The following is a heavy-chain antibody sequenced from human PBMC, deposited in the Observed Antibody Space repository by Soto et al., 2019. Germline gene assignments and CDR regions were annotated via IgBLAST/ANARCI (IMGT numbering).Heavy chain of an antibody. CDR1: GYSFTNYW. J-gene: IGHJ6*02. CDR3: ASPSRGYSYANYGMDV. V-gene: IGHV5-51*01. CDR2: IYPGDSDT. D-gene: IGHD5-18*01. Sequence: GESLKLSCKGSGYSFTNYWIGWVRQMPGKGLEWMGIIYPGDSDTRYSPSFQGQVTISADKSISTAYLQWSSLKASDTAMYYCASPSRGYSYANYGMDVWGQGTTVTVSS.